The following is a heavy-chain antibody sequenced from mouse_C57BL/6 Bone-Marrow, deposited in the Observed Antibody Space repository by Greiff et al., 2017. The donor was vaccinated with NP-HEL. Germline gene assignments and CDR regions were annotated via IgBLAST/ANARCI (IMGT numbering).Heavy chain of an antibody. Sequence: EVMLVESEGGLVQPGSSMKLSCTASGFTFSDYYMAWVRQVPEKGLEWVANINYDGSSTYYLDSLKSRFIISRDNAKNILYLQMSSLKSEDTATYYCARDRGAGTRYFDVWGTGTTVTVSS. J-gene: IGHJ1*03. D-gene: IGHD4-1*01. CDR2: INYDGSST. CDR3: ARDRGAGTRYFDV. V-gene: IGHV5-16*01. CDR1: GFTFSDYY.